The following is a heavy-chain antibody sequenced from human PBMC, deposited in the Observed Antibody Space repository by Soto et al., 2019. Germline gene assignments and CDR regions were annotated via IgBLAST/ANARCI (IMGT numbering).Heavy chain of an antibody. CDR1: GYTFTSYG. V-gene: IGHV1-18*01. D-gene: IGHD1-26*01. CDR2: INAFNGNT. CDR3: ARDAGESILSIRGARYKYYGMDV. Sequence: QVQLVQSGAEVRKPGASVKVSCKASGYTFTSYGISWVRQAPGQGLEWMGRINAFNGNTDYLQKFQGRVTMTTDTSTSKDYKELRSLKSDDTAVYYCARDAGESILSIRGARYKYYGMDVWGQGTTVTVSS. J-gene: IGHJ6*02.